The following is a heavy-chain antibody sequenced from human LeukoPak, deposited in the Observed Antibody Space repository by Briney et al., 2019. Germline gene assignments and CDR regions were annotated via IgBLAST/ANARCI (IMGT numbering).Heavy chain of an antibody. CDR1: GGSISSYY. J-gene: IGHJ1*01. CDR3: ALGYCGGGSCYAREYFQH. D-gene: IGHD2-15*01. CDR2: IYTSGSS. Sequence: SETLSLTCTVSGGSISSYYWNWIRQPAGKGLEWIGRIYTSGSSNYNPSLKSRVTMSVDTSKNQFSLKLGSVTAADTAVYYCALGYCGGGSCYAREYFQHWGQGTLVTVSS. V-gene: IGHV4-4*07.